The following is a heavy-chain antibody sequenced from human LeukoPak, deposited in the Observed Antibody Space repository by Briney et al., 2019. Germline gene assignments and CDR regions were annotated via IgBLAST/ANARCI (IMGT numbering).Heavy chain of an antibody. CDR2: IIPIFGTA. V-gene: IGHV1-69*05. Sequence: SVKVSCKASGGTFSSYAISWVRQAPGQGLEWMGGIIPIFGTANYAQKFQGRVTITTDESTSTAYMELSSLRSEDTAVYYCARGGSPGLNYDYVWGSYRYGYYMDVWGKGTTVTVSS. CDR1: GGTFSSYA. J-gene: IGHJ6*03. D-gene: IGHD3-16*02. CDR3: ARGGSPGLNYDYVWGSYRYGYYMDV.